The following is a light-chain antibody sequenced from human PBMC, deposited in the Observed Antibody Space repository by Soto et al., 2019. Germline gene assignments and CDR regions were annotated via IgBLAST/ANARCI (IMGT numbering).Light chain of an antibody. Sequence: EIVLTQSPGTLSLSPVEIATLSFMASQSVSSSFLAWYQQKPGQAPRLLIYGASSRATGIPDRFSGSGSETDFTLTISRLEPEDFAVYYCQQYGSSPWTFGQGTKVDI. CDR1: QSVSSSF. CDR3: QQYGSSPWT. V-gene: IGKV3-20*01. CDR2: GAS. J-gene: IGKJ1*01.